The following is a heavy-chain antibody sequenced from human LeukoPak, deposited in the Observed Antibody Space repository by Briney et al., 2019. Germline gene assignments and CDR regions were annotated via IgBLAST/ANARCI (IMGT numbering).Heavy chain of an antibody. Sequence: GGSLRLSCTASGFTFGDYAMSWVRQAPGKGLEWVGFIRSKAYGGTTEYAASVKGRFTISRDDSKSIAYLQMNSLKTEDTAVYYCTRVGRYCSGGSCYWDYFDYWGQGTLVTVSS. D-gene: IGHD2-15*01. CDR2: IRSKAYGGTT. J-gene: IGHJ4*02. CDR1: GFTFGDYA. CDR3: TRVGRYCSGGSCYWDYFDY. V-gene: IGHV3-49*04.